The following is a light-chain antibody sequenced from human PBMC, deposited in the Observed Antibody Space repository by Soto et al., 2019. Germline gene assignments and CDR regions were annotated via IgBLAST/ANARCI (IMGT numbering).Light chain of an antibody. Sequence: EMGLTQSPGTLSLSPGKRATLSCRASQSISSSYLAWYQQRPGQAPRLLIYGASNRATGIPDRFSGSGSGTDFTLTISRLEPEDFAVYYCQQYGSSGTFGQGTKVDIK. J-gene: IGKJ1*01. V-gene: IGKV3-20*01. CDR2: GAS. CDR3: QQYGSSGT. CDR1: QSISSSY.